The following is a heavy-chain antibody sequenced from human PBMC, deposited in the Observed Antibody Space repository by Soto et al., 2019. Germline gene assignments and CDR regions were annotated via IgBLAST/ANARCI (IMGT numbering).Heavy chain of an antibody. J-gene: IGHJ4*02. D-gene: IGHD3-16*01. CDR1: GYTFTSYA. V-gene: IGHV1-3*01. CDR2: INAGNGNT. CDR3: ARGEFLSYDDY. Sequence: QVQLVQSGAEVKKPGASVKVSCKASGYTFTSYAMHWVRXXPGXRLEWMGWINAGNGNTKYSQKFQGRVTITRDTSASTAYMXXXSLXXXDTAVYYCARGEFLSYDDYWGQGTLVTVSS.